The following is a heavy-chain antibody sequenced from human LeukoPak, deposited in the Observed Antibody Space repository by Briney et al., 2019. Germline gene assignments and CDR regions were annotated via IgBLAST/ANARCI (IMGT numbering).Heavy chain of an antibody. D-gene: IGHD3/OR15-3a*01. J-gene: IGHJ4*02. CDR3: ARQTGSGLFTLP. Sequence: SETLSLTCTVSGGSISSSSYYWGWIRQPPGKGLEWIGSIYYTGNTYYNASLKSRVTISIDTSKNQISRRLTSVTAADTAMYYCARQTGSGLFTLPGGQGTLVTVSS. V-gene: IGHV4-39*01. CDR2: IYYTGNT. CDR1: GGSISSSSYY.